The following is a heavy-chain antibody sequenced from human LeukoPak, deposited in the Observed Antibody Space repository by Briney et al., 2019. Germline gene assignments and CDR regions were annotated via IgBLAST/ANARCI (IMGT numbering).Heavy chain of an antibody. Sequence: GGSLRLSCAASGFTFSSYSMNWVRQAPGKGLEWVSSIKSNSSYIYYADSVKGRFTISRDNAKNSLYLQMNSLRAEDTAVYYCARESVNYYDSSGYEGDAFDIWGQGTMVTVSS. D-gene: IGHD3-22*01. CDR1: GFTFSSYS. J-gene: IGHJ3*02. CDR3: ARESVNYYDSSGYEGDAFDI. CDR2: IKSNSSYI. V-gene: IGHV3-21*01.